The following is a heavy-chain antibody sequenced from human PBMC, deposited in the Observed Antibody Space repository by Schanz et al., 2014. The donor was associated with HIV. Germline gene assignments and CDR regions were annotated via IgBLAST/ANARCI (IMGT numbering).Heavy chain of an antibody. CDR1: GFTFDDYV. J-gene: IGHJ4*02. Sequence: EVQLVESGGGLVQPGRSLRLSCAASGFTFDDYVMHWVRQAPGKGLEWVSGISGSGVNTYYADSVKGRFTISRDNSKNTLYLQMNSLRAEDTAVYYCAKGQRGMVRGDNDYWGQGTLVTVSS. CDR2: ISGSGVNT. CDR3: AKGQRGMVRGDNDY. D-gene: IGHD3-10*01. V-gene: IGHV3-23*04.